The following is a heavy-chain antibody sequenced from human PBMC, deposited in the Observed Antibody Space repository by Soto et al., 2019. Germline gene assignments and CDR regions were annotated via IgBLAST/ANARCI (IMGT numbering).Heavy chain of an antibody. D-gene: IGHD2-15*01. Sequence: ASVKVSFKVSGYTLTELSMHWVRQAPGKGLEWMGGFDPEDGETIYAQKFQGRVTMTEDTSTDTAYMELSSLRSEDTAVYYCATDLYGSGGSCRPEDAFDIWGQGTMVTVSS. V-gene: IGHV1-24*01. CDR3: ATDLYGSGGSCRPEDAFDI. CDR2: FDPEDGET. J-gene: IGHJ3*02. CDR1: GYTLTELS.